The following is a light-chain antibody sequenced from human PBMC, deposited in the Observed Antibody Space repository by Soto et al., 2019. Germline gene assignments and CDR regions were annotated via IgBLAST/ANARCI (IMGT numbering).Light chain of an antibody. CDR2: WAS. V-gene: IGKV4-1*01. J-gene: IGKJ2*01. Sequence: DIVMAQSPDSLAVSLGERATINCKSSQSVLYSSNNKNYLAWYQQKPGQPPKLLILWASSRESGVPDRFSGSGSGTDFTLTISSLQAEDVAVYYCQQYYSTSYTFGQGTKLEIK. CDR1: QSVLYSSNNKNY. CDR3: QQYYSTSYT.